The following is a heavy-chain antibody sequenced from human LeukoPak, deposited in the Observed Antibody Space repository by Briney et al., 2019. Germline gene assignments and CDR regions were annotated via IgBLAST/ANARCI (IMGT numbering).Heavy chain of an antibody. CDR3: AKGVSFYYDSSGHYYFDS. Sequence: GGALRLSCAASGFTFSNYAMSWVRQAPGKGLEGVSPVSGSGASTYYADSVKGRFTISRDNSKNTLYLQMNSLRAEDTAVYYCAKGVSFYYDSSGHYYFDSWGQGALVTVSS. CDR2: VSGSGAST. D-gene: IGHD3-22*01. CDR1: GFTFSNYA. J-gene: IGHJ4*02. V-gene: IGHV3-23*01.